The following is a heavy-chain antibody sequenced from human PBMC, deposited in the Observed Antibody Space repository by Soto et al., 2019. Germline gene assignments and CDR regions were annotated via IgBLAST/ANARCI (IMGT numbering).Heavy chain of an antibody. V-gene: IGHV4-39*02. D-gene: IGHD3-16*01. J-gene: IGHJ4*02. CDR1: GGSISTRGSC. CDR2: IYYIGNT. CDR3: ADHDYLDNVYHFES. Sequence: SETKSHTCTVSGGSISTRGSCWGGKRQQTGKGLEWMGSIYYIGNTYYNPSLQSRVAISIDSSKTRFPLNLTSVTTADTAAYNCADHDYLDNVYHFESWGQRTMDIGTS.